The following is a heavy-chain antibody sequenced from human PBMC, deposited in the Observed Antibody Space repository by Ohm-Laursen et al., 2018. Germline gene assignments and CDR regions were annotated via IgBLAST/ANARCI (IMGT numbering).Heavy chain of an antibody. CDR3: AHRGGDYDFFGY. J-gene: IGHJ4*02. V-gene: IGHV2-5*01. Sequence: TQTLTLTRTFSGFSLTTTGVGVGWVRQPPGKALEWLALIYWNDVKRYSPSLKSRLTITKDTSKNQVVLTMTNMDPVDTATYYCAHRGGDYDFFGYWGQGTLVTVSS. CDR2: IYWNDVK. D-gene: IGHD4-17*01. CDR1: GFSLTTTGVG.